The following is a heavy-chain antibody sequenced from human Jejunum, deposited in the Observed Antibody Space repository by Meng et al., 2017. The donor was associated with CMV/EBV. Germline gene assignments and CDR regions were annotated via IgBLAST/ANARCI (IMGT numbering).Heavy chain of an antibody. D-gene: IGHD2-2*01. J-gene: IGHJ6*02. V-gene: IGHV5-51*01. CDR3: ARWDCSGTSCYGNFFYYCGMDV. Sequence: IGWVRQMPGKGLEWMGIIYPGDSDTRYSPSFQGQVTISADKSISTAYLQWSSLKASDTAMYYCARWDCSGTSCYGNFFYYCGMDVWGQGTTVTVSS. CDR2: IYPGDSDT.